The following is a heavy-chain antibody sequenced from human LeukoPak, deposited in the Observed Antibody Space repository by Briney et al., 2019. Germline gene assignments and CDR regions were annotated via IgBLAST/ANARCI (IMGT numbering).Heavy chain of an antibody. V-gene: IGHV3-30*18. CDR3: AKDTVVVVAAGNWFDP. D-gene: IGHD2-15*01. CDR1: GFTFSSYG. Sequence: GRSLRLSCAASGFTFSSYGMHWVRQAPGKGLEWVAVISYDGSNKYHADSVKGRFSISRDNSKNTLYLQMNSLRAEDTAVYYCAKDTVVVVAAGNWFDPWGQGTLVTVSS. CDR2: ISYDGSNK. J-gene: IGHJ5*02.